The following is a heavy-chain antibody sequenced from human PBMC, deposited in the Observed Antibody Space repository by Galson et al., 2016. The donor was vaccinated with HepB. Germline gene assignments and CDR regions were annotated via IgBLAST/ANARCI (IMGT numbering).Heavy chain of an antibody. D-gene: IGHD5-12*01. CDR3: AREERGNSGYDYFDS. Sequence: SLRLSCAVSGFTFSDCYMSWIRQAPGKGLEWVSYISSSGGTIHYSDSVEGRFTVSRDNARNSLHLHMNSLRPEDTAVYYCAREERGNSGYDYFDSWGQGTLVTVSS. CDR1: GFTFSDCY. J-gene: IGHJ4*02. V-gene: IGHV3-11*04. CDR2: ISSSGGTI.